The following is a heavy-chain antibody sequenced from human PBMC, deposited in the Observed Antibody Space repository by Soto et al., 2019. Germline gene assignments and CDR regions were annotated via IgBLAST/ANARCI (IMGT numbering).Heavy chain of an antibody. V-gene: IGHV3-11*01. CDR3: ARDYYDSSGYGNWFDP. Sequence: QVQLVESGGGLVKPGGSLRLSCAASGFTFSDYYMSWIRQAPGKGRGGVSYISSSGSTIYYADSVKGRFTISRDNAKNSLYLQMNSLRAEDTAVYYCARDYYDSSGYGNWFDPWGQGTLVTVSS. J-gene: IGHJ5*02. CDR2: ISSSGSTI. D-gene: IGHD3-22*01. CDR1: GFTFSDYY.